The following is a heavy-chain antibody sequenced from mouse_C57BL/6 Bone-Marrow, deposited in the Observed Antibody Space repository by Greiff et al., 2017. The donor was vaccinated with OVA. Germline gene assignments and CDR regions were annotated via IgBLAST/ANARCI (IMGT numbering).Heavy chain of an antibody. D-gene: IGHD2-2*01. CDR3: ARLATMVSYYFDY. CDR1: GYTFTSYG. J-gene: IGHJ2*01. CDR2: IYPRSGNT. V-gene: IGHV1-81*01. Sequence: QVQLQQSGAELARPGASVKLSCKASGYTFTSYGISWVKQRPGQGLEWIGEIYPRSGNTCYNEKFKGKATLTADKSSSTAYMELRSLTSEDSAVYFCARLATMVSYYFDYWGQGTTLTVSS.